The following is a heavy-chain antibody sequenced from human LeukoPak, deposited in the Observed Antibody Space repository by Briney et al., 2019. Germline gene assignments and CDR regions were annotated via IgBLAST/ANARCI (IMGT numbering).Heavy chain of an antibody. CDR3: AKDMDITMVRGVTED. V-gene: IGHV3-23*01. D-gene: IGHD3-10*01. CDR2: ISGSGGST. Sequence: PGGSLRLSCAASGFTFSSYAMSWVRQAPGKGLEWVSAISGSGGSTYYADSVKGRFTISRDNSKNTLYLQMNSLRAEDTAVYYCAKDMDITMVRGVTEDWGQGTLVTVSS. J-gene: IGHJ4*02. CDR1: GFTFSSYA.